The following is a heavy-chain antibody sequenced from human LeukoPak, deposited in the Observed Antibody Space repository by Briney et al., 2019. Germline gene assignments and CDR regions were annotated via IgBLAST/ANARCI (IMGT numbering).Heavy chain of an antibody. V-gene: IGHV3-30*18. CDR3: AKVPYGGYAPKGGVYYFDY. Sequence: GRSLRLSCAASGFTFSSYGMHWVRQAPGKGLEWVAVISYDGSNKYYADSAKGRFTISRDNSKNTLYLQMNSLRAEDTAVYYCAKVPYGGYAPKGGVYYFDYWGQGTLVTVSS. J-gene: IGHJ4*02. CDR1: GFTFSSYG. CDR2: ISYDGSNK. D-gene: IGHD5-12*01.